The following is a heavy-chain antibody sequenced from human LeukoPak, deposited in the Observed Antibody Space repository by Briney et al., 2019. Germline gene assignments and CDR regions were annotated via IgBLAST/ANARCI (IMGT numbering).Heavy chain of an antibody. V-gene: IGHV3-23*01. J-gene: IGHJ4*02. CDR3: AKHLNLDYDY. CDR1: GFTFSSYT. D-gene: IGHD3/OR15-3a*01. CDR2: ISGSGDNK. Sequence: PGGSLRLSCAASGFTFSSYTMSWVRQAPGKGLEWVSIISGSGDNKYHADSVKGRFTISRDNSKNTLYLQMNSLRAEDTAVCYCAKHLNLDYDYWGQGTLVTVSS.